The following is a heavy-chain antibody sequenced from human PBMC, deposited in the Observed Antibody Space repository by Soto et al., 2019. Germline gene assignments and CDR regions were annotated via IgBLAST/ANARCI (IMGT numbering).Heavy chain of an antibody. CDR2: ISYDGSVK. Sequence: LRLSCAASGFMFNQYAMHWLRQAPGKGLEWVAVISYDGSVKWSADSVKGRFTISRDNSKNTVDLQMNSLRTEDTAVYYCVRDLQYQLGYFDYWGRGTLVTVSS. CDR3: VRDLQYQLGYFDY. V-gene: IGHV3-30-3*01. CDR1: GFMFNQYA. D-gene: IGHD2-2*01. J-gene: IGHJ4*02.